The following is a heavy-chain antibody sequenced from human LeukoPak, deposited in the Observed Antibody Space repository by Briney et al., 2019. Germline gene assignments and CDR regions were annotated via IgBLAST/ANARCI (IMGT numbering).Heavy chain of an antibody. CDR1: GGSISSGGYY. CDR3: ARAPVDIVVVPAAIWGHFDY. CDR2: IYYSGST. Sequence: PSETLSLTCTVSGGSISSGGYYWSWIRQHPGKGLEWIGYIYYSGSTYYNPSLKSRVTISVDTSKNQFSLKLSSVTAADTAVYYCARAPVDIVVVPAAIWGHFDYWGQGTLVTVSS. D-gene: IGHD2-2*02. J-gene: IGHJ4*02. V-gene: IGHV4-31*03.